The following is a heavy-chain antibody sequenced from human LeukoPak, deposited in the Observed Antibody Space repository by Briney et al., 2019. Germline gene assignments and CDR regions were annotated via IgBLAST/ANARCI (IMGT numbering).Heavy chain of an antibody. D-gene: IGHD2-8*02. V-gene: IGHV3-23*01. J-gene: IGHJ4*02. CDR1: GFTFKNYW. CDR3: ATYRQVLLPFES. CDR2: IFPIGGEI. Sequence: GGSLRLSCVGSGFTFKNYWMNWVRQPPGKGLEWVSSIFPIGGEIHYADSVRGRFTISRDNSKSTLSLQMNSLRAGDTAIYYCATYRQVLLPFESWGQGTLVTVSS.